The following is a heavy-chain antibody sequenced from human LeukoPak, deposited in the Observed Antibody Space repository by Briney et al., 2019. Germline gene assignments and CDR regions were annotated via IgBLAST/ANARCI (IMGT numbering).Heavy chain of an antibody. Sequence: SETLSLTCTVSGYSISSGYYWGWIRQPPGKGLEWIGSIYHSGSTYYNPSLESRVTISVDTSKNQFSLKLSSVTAADTAVYYCARELRYCSSTSCHDYWGQGTLVTVSS. J-gene: IGHJ4*02. D-gene: IGHD2-2*01. V-gene: IGHV4-38-2*02. CDR1: GYSISSGYY. CDR3: ARELRYCSSTSCHDY. CDR2: IYHSGST.